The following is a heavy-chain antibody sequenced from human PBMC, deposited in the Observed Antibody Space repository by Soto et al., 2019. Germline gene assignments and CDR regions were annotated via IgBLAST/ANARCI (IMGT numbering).Heavy chain of an antibody. CDR3: ARDLGSGYDYWFDP. J-gene: IGHJ5*02. CDR1: GFTFSDYY. CDR2: ISSSSSYT. V-gene: IGHV3-11*05. D-gene: IGHD5-12*01. Sequence: WGSLRLSCAASGFTFSDYYMSWIRQAPGKGLEWVSYISSSSSYTNYADSVKGRFTISRDNAKNSLYLQMNSLRAEDTAVYYCARDLGSGYDYWFDPWGQGTLVTVSS.